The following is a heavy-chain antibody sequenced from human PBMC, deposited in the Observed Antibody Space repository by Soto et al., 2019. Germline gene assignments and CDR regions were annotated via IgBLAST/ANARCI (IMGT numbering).Heavy chain of an antibody. J-gene: IGHJ5*02. CDR3: ARDLATWWFDT. D-gene: IGHD5-12*01. CDR1: GGSISSSGYS. Sequence: PSGTLSLTCAVSGGSISSSGYSWSWIRQPPGKGLEWIGYIYHSGSTYYNPSLKSRVTISVDRSKNQFSLKLSSVTAADTAVYYCARDLATWWFDTWGQGTLVTVSS. CDR2: IYHSGST. V-gene: IGHV4-30-2*01.